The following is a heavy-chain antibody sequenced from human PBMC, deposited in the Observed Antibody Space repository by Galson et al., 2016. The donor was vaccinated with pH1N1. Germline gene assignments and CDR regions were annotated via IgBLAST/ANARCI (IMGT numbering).Heavy chain of an antibody. D-gene: IGHD1-26*01. J-gene: IGHJ6*02. CDR2: ISYNGHDE. Sequence: SLRLSCAASGFNFDSFAMHWVRRAPGKGLEWVAFISYNGHDESYADSLQGRFTVSRDNSKNRLYLHLNSLRPEDTGLYYCARGDWSYGDNYHNGMDVWGQGTTVTVSS. V-gene: IGHV3-30*03. CDR1: GFNFDSFA. CDR3: ARGDWSYGDNYHNGMDV.